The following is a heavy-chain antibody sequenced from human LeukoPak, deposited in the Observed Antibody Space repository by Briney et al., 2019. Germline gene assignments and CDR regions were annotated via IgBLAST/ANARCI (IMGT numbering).Heavy chain of an antibody. CDR1: GFTFNYAR. CDR2: TVSEIDGGTT. J-gene: IGHJ6*02. D-gene: IGHD1-7*01. Sequence: GGSLRLSCAASGFTFNYARMSWVRQVPGKGLEWVGQTVSEIDGGTTDYATPVKGRFTISRDDSKSTLYLRMNSLKIEDTAVYYCTTDEDWNYARKDVWGQGATVIVSS. CDR3: TTDEDWNYARKDV. V-gene: IGHV3-15*04.